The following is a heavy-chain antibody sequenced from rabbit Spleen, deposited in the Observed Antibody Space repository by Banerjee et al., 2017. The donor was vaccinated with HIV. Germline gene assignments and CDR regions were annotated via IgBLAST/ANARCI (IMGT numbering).Heavy chain of an antibody. J-gene: IGHJ6*01. CDR3: ARDTASSFSSYGMDL. Sequence: QSLEESGGDLVKPGASLTLTCTASGVSFSGDSYMCWVRQAPGKGLEWIVCIDSGSSGFTYFASWAKGRFTISKTSSTTVTLQMTSLTAADTATYFCARDTASSFSSYGMDLWGPGTLSPS. D-gene: IGHD8-1*01. CDR1: GVSFSGDSY. CDR2: IDSGSSGFT. V-gene: IGHV1S40*01.